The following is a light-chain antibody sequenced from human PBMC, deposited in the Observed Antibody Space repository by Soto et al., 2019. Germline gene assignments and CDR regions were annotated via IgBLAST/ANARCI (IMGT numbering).Light chain of an antibody. J-gene: IGLJ3*02. V-gene: IGLV2-14*01. CDR3: SSFTSGSTWV. Sequence: QSALTQPASVSGSPGQSITISCTGISSDGGTYKFVSWYQQHPGKAPKLIIYEVSNRPSGVSNRFSGSKSGNTASLTISGLQTEDEADYYCSSFTSGSTWVFGGGTKLTVL. CDR1: SSDGGTYKF. CDR2: EVS.